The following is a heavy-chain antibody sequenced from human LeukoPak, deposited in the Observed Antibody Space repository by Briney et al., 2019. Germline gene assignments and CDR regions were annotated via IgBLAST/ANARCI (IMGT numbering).Heavy chain of an antibody. J-gene: IGHJ3*02. Sequence: GGSLRLSCAASGFTFSSYEMNWVRQAPGKGLERVSYISSSGSTIYYADSVKGRFTISRDNAKNSLYLQMNSLRAEDTAVYYCAREALEWSPPDIWGQGTTVTVSS. V-gene: IGHV3-48*03. CDR2: ISSSGSTI. D-gene: IGHD3-3*01. CDR1: GFTFSSYE. CDR3: AREALEWSPPDI.